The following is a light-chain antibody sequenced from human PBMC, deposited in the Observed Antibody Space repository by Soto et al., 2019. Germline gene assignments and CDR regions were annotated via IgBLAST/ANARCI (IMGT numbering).Light chain of an antibody. CDR3: QQANSFPLT. J-gene: IGKJ4*01. V-gene: IGKV1D-12*01. Sequence: DIQGTQSPSSVSASVGDRVTITCRASQDINNWLAWYQQKPGKAPKLLIYTTSNLQSGVPSRFSGSGSGTDFTLTISSLQHEDFATYYCQQANSFPLTFGGGPKGEIK. CDR1: QDINNW. CDR2: TTS.